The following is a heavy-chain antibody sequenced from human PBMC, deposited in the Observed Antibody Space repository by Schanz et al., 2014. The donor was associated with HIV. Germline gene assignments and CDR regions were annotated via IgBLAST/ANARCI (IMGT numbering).Heavy chain of an antibody. CDR1: GFSFSNYG. V-gene: IGHV3-30*18. J-gene: IGHJ6*02. D-gene: IGHD3-22*01. Sequence: QVQLVESGGGVVRPGRSLRLSCAASGFSFSNYGMHWVRQAPGKGLEWVAVIWYDGSNTYNGDSVKGRFTISRDNSKNTLNLQMKSLRAEDTAVYYCAKDRNYYDSKYRGKGNYYYYYGMDVWGQGTTVTVSS. CDR3: AKDRNYYDSKYRGKGNYYYYYGMDV. CDR2: IWYDGSNT.